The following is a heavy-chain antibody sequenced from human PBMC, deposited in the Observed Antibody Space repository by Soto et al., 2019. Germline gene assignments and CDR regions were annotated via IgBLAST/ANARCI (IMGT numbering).Heavy chain of an antibody. Sequence: PSETLSLTCTVSGGSISSDDYYWNWIRQRPGKGLEWMGNIYYRGNTKYNPTIKSRIIMSMDMSENKLSLKLSFLTAADSAIYYWARHYINAWYLFCDSWGQGPLVTVSS. CDR1: GGSISSDDYY. D-gene: IGHD6-13*01. CDR3: ARHYINAWYLFCDS. V-gene: IGHV4-31*03. J-gene: IGHJ4*02. CDR2: IYYRGNT.